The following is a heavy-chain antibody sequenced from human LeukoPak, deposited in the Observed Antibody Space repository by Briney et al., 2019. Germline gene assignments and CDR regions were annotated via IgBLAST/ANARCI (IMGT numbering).Heavy chain of an antibody. CDR1: GYTFTGYY. Sequence: GASVKVSCKASGYTFTGYYMHWVRQAPGQGLEWMGWINPNSGGTNYAQKFQGRVTMTRDTSISTAYMELSRLRSDDTAVYYCARDQGYRYGYGDFDYWGQGTLVTVSS. V-gene: IGHV1-2*02. CDR3: ARDQGYRYGYGDFDY. D-gene: IGHD5-18*01. CDR2: INPNSGGT. J-gene: IGHJ4*02.